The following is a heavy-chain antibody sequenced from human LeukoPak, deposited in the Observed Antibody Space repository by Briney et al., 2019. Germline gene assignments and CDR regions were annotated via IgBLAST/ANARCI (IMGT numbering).Heavy chain of an antibody. J-gene: IGHJ3*02. Sequence: ASVKVSCKASGYTFTGYYMHWVRQAPGQGLEWMGWINPNSGGTNYAQKFQGRVTMTRDTSTSTAYMELSSLRSDDTAVYYCAREPAGYYTSDAFDIWGQGTMVTVSS. CDR2: INPNSGGT. CDR3: AREPAGYYTSDAFDI. V-gene: IGHV1-2*02. CDR1: GYTFTGYY. D-gene: IGHD3/OR15-3a*01.